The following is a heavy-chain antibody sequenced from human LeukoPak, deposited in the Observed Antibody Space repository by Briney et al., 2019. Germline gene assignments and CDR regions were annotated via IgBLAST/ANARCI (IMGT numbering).Heavy chain of an antibody. J-gene: IGHJ4*02. CDR2: IRSKPYGGTT. V-gene: IGHV3-49*04. CDR3: TRDYEWSRY. Sequence: GRSLRLSCTASGFTFGDYAMSWVRQAPGKGLEWVGFIRSKPYGGTTEYAASVEGRFTISRDDSESIAYLQINTLKTEDTAVYYCTRDYEWSRYWGQGTLVTVSS. CDR1: GFTFGDYA. D-gene: IGHD3-16*01.